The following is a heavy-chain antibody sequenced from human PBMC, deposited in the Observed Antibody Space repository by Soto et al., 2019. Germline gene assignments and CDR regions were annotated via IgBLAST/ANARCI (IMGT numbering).Heavy chain of an antibody. J-gene: IGHJ6*02. CDR3: ARDRATGWSPHYYYGMDV. Sequence: GASVKVSCKASGYTFTSYYMHWVRQAPGQGLEWMGIINPSGGSTSYAQKFQGRVTMTRDTSTSTVYMELSSLRSEDTAVYYCARDRATGWSPHYYYGMDVWGQGTTVTVSS. CDR2: INPSGGST. CDR1: GYTFTSYY. V-gene: IGHV1-46*01. D-gene: IGHD2-15*01.